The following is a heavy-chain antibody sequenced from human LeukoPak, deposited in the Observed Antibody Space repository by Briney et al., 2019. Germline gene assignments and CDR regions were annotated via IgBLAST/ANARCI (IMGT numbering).Heavy chain of an antibody. CDR3: ARGVVSDSDI. CDR2: ISSSSSYI. V-gene: IGHV3-21*01. Sequence: GGSLRLSCAASGFTFSHYGIHWVRQAPGKGLEWVSSISSSSSYIYYADSVKGRFTISRDNAKNSLYLQMNSLRAEDTAVYYCARGVVSDSDIWGQGTMVTVSS. CDR1: GFTFSHYG. J-gene: IGHJ3*02. D-gene: IGHD3-3*01.